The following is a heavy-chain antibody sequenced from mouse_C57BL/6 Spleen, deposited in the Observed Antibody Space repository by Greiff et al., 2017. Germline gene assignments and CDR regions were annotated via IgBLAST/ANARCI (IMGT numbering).Heavy chain of an antibody. CDR1: GYTFTDSY. Sequence: EVQLQQSGPELVKPGASVKISCKASGYTFTDSYMNWVKQSHGKGLEWIGDINPNNGGTNYHQNFKGKATLTVDKSSSTAYMVLRSLTSEDSAVYYCARSSGSSPAWFAYWGQGTLVTVSA. V-gene: IGHV1-26*01. D-gene: IGHD1-1*01. CDR2: INPNNGGT. CDR3: ARSSGSSPAWFAY. J-gene: IGHJ3*01.